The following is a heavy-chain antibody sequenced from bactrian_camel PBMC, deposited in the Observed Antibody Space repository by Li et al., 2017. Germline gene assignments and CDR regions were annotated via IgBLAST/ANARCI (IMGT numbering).Heavy chain of an antibody. V-gene: IGHV3S40*01. Sequence: VQLVESGGGLIQPGGSLRLSCAASGFTFSSNDRSWVRQAPGRGLEWVSRINTGGSSTYYADSVKGRFTISRDNAKNTLYLQMNSLRTEDTALYYCATPLGSGGGRPRWEYWGQGTQVTVS. CDR3: ATPLGSGGGRPRWEY. J-gene: IGHJ4*01. CDR2: INTGGSST. CDR1: GFTFSSND. D-gene: IGHD5*01.